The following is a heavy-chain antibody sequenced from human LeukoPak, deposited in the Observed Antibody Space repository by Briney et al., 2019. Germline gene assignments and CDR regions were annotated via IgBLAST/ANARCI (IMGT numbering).Heavy chain of an antibody. CDR1: GFTFSNAW. Sequence: PGGSLRLSCAASGFTFSNAWMSWVRQAPGKGGEWVGRMKSKTDGGTTDYAAPLKGTFTISRDDSKNTLYLQMNSLKTEDTAVYYCTTVPPLYYDSSGFLFAYWGQGTLVTVSS. V-gene: IGHV3-15*01. CDR2: MKSKTDGGTT. J-gene: IGHJ4*02. CDR3: TTVPPLYYDSSGFLFAY. D-gene: IGHD3-22*01.